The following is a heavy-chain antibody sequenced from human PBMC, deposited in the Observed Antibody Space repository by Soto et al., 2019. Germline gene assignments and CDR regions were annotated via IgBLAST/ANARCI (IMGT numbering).Heavy chain of an antibody. Sequence: QVPLEQSGAEVKKPGSSVKVSCKASGGTLSDHGVAWLRQAPGQGLEWMGGTIPVFNTAKYAQKFQGRVTVTADKFTNIADMELSSLSSEDTAFYFFARGVYGSGNYYTGPSAFDIWGQGTMVIVSS. J-gene: IGHJ3*02. V-gene: IGHV1-69*06. D-gene: IGHD3-10*01. CDR3: ARGVYGSGNYYTGPSAFDI. CDR1: GGTLSDHG. CDR2: TIPVFNTA.